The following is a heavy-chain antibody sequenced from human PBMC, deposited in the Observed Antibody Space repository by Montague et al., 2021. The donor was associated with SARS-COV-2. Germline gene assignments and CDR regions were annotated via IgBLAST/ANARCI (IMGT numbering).Heavy chain of an antibody. Sequence: SETLSLTCTVSGGSIRGYYWSWIRQTPGKGLEWIGYIYYDGSTNYNPSLKSRVTMSVDSSKNQFSLRLSPVTAADTDVYYCARYGSYFEHWGQGTLVTVSS. CDR1: GGSIRGYY. CDR2: IYYDGST. D-gene: IGHD1-26*01. V-gene: IGHV4-59*03. CDR3: ARYGSYFEH. J-gene: IGHJ4*02.